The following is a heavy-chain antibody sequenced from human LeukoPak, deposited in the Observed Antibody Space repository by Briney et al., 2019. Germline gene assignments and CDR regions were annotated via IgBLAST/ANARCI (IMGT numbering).Heavy chain of an antibody. CDR3: ARDYDILTGYCPGDY. D-gene: IGHD3-9*01. J-gene: IGHJ4*02. V-gene: IGHV1-69*04. CDR2: IIPILGIA. Sequence: SVKVSCKASGGTFSSYAISWVRQAPGQGLEWMGRIIPILGIANYAQKFQGRVTMTRDTSTSTVYMELSSLRSEDTAVYYCARDYDILTGYCPGDYWGQGTLVTVSS. CDR1: GGTFSSYA.